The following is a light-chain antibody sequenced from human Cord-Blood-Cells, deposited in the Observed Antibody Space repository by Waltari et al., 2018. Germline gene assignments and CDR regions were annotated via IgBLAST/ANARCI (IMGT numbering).Light chain of an antibody. CDR3: QSYDSSLSGVV. CDR2: GNS. Sequence: QSVLTQPPSVSGAPGQRVTIPCTGSSSNFGAGYAVHRYQQLPGTAPKLLIYGNSNRPSGVPDRFSGSKSGTSASLAITGLQAEDEADYYCQSYDSSLSGVVFGGGTKLTVL. CDR1: SSNFGAGYA. J-gene: IGLJ2*01. V-gene: IGLV1-40*01.